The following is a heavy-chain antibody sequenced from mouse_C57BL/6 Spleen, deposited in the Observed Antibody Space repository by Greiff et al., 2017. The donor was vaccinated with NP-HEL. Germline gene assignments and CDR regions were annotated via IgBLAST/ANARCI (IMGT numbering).Heavy chain of an antibody. CDR1: GFTFSSYA. D-gene: IGHD2-4*01. Sequence: EVQGVESGGGLVKPGGSLKLSCAASGFTFSSYAMSWVRQTPEKRLEWVATISDGGSYTYYPDNVKGRFTISRDNAKNNLYLQMSHLKSEDTAMYYCARDYDYDGRVDYWGQGTTLTVSS. CDR3: ARDYDYDGRVDY. V-gene: IGHV5-4*01. J-gene: IGHJ2*01. CDR2: ISDGGSYT.